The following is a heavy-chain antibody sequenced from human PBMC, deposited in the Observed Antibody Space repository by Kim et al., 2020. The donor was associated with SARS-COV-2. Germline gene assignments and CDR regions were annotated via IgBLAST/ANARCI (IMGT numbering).Heavy chain of an antibody. J-gene: IGHJ6*02. Sequence: ADAGRGRFTISRDDAWDSLYLQMNSLRAEDTALYYCTRETSDYYGLDVWGQGTTVTVSS. V-gene: IGHV3-21*01. CDR3: TRETSDYYGLDV.